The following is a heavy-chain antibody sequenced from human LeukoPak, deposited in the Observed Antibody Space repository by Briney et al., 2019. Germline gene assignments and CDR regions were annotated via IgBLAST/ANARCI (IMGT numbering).Heavy chain of an antibody. D-gene: IGHD6-6*01. CDR3: ARARASSTPHYYYMDV. CDR2: IIPIFGTA. CDR1: GGTFSSYA. V-gene: IGHV1-69*05. Sequence: ASVKVSCKASGGTFSSYAISWVRQAPGQRLEWMGGIIPIFGTANYAQKFQGRVTITTDESTSTAYMELSSLRSEDTAVYYCARARASSTPHYYYMDVWGKGTTVTVSS. J-gene: IGHJ6*03.